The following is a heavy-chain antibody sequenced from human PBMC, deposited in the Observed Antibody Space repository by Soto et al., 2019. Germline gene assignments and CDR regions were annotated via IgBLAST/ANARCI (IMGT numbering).Heavy chain of an antibody. CDR1: GGSISSSSYY. Sequence: PSETLSLTCTVSGGSISSSSYYWGWIRQPPGKGLEWIGSIYYSGSTYYNPSLKSRVTISVDTSKNQFSLKLSSVTAADTAVYYYARTSTRVDRGYSGYGSAFDIWGQGTMVTVSS. CDR2: IYYSGST. V-gene: IGHV4-39*01. J-gene: IGHJ3*02. D-gene: IGHD5-12*01. CDR3: ARTSTRVDRGYSGYGSAFDI.